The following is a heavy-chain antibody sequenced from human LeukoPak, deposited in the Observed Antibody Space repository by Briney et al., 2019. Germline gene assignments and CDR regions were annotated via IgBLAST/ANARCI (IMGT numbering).Heavy chain of an antibody. CDR3: TREFELAARPFDY. J-gene: IGHJ4*02. CDR1: GFTFGDYA. Sequence: QSGGSLRLSCTASGFTFGDYAMSCVRQAPGKGLEWVGFIRSKAYGGTTEYAASVKGRFSISRDDSKSIAYLQMNSLKTEDTAVYYCTREFELAARPFDYWGQGTLVTVSS. CDR2: IRSKAYGGTT. V-gene: IGHV3-49*04. D-gene: IGHD6-6*01.